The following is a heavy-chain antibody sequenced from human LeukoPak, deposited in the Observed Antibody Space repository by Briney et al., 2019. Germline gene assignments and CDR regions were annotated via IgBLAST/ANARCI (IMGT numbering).Heavy chain of an antibody. CDR3: ARDRETTVTTLVDDY. CDR1: GFTFSHYA. D-gene: IGHD4-17*01. Sequence: GGSLRLSCAASGFTFSHYAMYWVRQAPGKGLEWVAVISYDGSNKYYADSVKGRFTISRDNSKNTLYLQMSSLRAEDTAVYYCARDRETTVTTLVDDYWGQGTLVTVSS. CDR2: ISYDGSNK. J-gene: IGHJ4*02. V-gene: IGHV3-30-3*01.